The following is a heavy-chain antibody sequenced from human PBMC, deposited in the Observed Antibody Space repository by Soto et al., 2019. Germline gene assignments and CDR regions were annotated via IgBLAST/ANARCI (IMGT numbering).Heavy chain of an antibody. V-gene: IGHV1-69*01. J-gene: IGHJ6*02. CDR1: GVTFNRYA. Sequence: QVQLVQSGAEVKKPGSSVKVSCKASGVTFNRYAISWVRQAPGQGLEWMGGIIPIFGIGNDAQRFQGRVTITADESTGTADMELSSLRSEDTGVYYCARSAITLFGVVAIPPQSSSEMDVWGQGTTVTVSS. D-gene: IGHD3-3*01. CDR3: ARSAITLFGVVAIPPQSSSEMDV. CDR2: IIPIFGIG.